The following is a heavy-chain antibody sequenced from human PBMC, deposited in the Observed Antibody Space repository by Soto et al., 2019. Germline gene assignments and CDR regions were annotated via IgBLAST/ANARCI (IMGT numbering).Heavy chain of an antibody. CDR2: SSATGAGT. V-gene: IGHV3-23*01. CDR1: GFTFSSYG. CDR3: AKDRRAGGNYGFYSDF. J-gene: IGHJ4*02. Sequence: EVQLLESGGGLVQPGGSLRLSCAASGFTFSSYGMTWVRQAPGKGVEWVSFSSATGAGTYYADSVKGGFTISRDNSNSALYLQMTGVGAGDTAVYYCAKDRRAGGNYGFYSDFWGQGALVIVSS. D-gene: IGHD1-7*01.